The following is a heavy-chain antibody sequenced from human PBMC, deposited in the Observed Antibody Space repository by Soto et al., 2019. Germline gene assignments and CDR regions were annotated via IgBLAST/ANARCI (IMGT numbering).Heavy chain of an antibody. D-gene: IGHD3-10*01. CDR2: IWYDGSNK. J-gene: IGHJ5*02. CDR1: GFTFSSYG. CDR3: PRDVRTYYYGSGTAGWFDP. Sequence: QVQLVESGGGVVQPGRSLRLSCAASGFTFSSYGMHWVRQAPGKGLEWVAVIWYDGSNKYYADSVKGRFTISRDNSKNTLYLQMNSLRAEDTAVYYCPRDVRTYYYGSGTAGWFDPWGQGTLVTVSS. V-gene: IGHV3-33*01.